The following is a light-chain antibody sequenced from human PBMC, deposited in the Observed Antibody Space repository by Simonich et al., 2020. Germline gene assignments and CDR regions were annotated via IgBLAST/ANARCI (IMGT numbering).Light chain of an antibody. Sequence: EIVMTQSPATLSVSPGKRAPLPCRASQSVSSNLARYQQQPGQAPRLLIYGASTRATGIPARLSGSGSGTEFTLTISSLQSEDFAVYYCQQYNNWPPWTFGQGTKVEIK. CDR1: QSVSSN. CDR2: GAS. J-gene: IGKJ1*01. CDR3: QQYNNWPPWT. V-gene: IGKV3-15*01.